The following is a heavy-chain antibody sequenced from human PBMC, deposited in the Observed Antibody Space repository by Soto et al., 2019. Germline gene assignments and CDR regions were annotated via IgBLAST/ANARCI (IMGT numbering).Heavy chain of an antibody. V-gene: IGHV3-23*01. J-gene: IGHJ4*02. D-gene: IGHD2-15*01. Sequence: EVQLFESGGGLVQPGGSLRLSCTAPGFTFSNYAMSWVRQAPGKGLEWVSTISGSGDSTNYADSVKGQFAISRDNSNNMLYVQMDSLRVEDTAVYYCAKENRRGYCSGGICYGYFDYWGQGTLVTVSS. CDR3: AKENRRGYCSGGICYGYFDY. CDR1: GFTFSNYA. CDR2: ISGSGDST.